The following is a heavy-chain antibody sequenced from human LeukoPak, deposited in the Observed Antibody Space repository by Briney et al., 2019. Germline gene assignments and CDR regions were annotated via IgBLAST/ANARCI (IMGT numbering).Heavy chain of an antibody. D-gene: IGHD2-15*01. J-gene: IGHJ4*02. Sequence: PSETLSLTCAVYGGSFSGYYWSWIRQPPGKGLEWNGEIKHSGSTNYNPSLKSRVTLSVDMSKNQFSLKLSSVTAADTAVYYCARGGYCSGGSCYGSEYYFDYWGQGTLVTVSS. CDR1: GGSFSGYY. CDR2: IKHSGST. V-gene: IGHV4-34*01. CDR3: ARGGYCSGGSCYGSEYYFDY.